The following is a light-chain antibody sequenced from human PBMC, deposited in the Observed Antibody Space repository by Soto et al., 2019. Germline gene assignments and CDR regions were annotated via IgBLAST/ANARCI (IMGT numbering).Light chain of an antibody. CDR1: ETVSSTY. Sequence: ENVLTQSPGTLSLSPGERATLSCRARETVSSTYLAWYQQKPGQAPRLLIYGASSRATGIPDRVSGSGSGTDFTLTISRLETEDFAVYYCQQYGSSPPPFGGGTRVEIK. CDR3: QQYGSSPPP. J-gene: IGKJ4*01. V-gene: IGKV3-20*01. CDR2: GAS.